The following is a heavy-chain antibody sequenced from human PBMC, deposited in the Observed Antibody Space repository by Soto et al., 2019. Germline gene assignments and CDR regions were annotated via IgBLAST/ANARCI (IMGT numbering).Heavy chain of an antibody. Sequence: SETLCLTCTVSGGSISSGGYYWSWIRQHPGKGLEWIGYIYYSGSTYYNPSLKSRVTISVDTSKNQFSLKLSSVTAADTAVYYCARNPKENYDFWSGYYTYWFDPWGQGTLVTVSS. J-gene: IGHJ5*02. CDR3: ARNPKENYDFWSGYYTYWFDP. CDR1: GGSISSGGYY. D-gene: IGHD3-3*01. CDR2: IYYSGST. V-gene: IGHV4-31*03.